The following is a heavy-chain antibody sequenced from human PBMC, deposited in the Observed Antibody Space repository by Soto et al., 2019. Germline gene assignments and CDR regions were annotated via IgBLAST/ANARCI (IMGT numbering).Heavy chain of an antibody. J-gene: IGHJ4*02. CDR3: ARVDSAAAKGY. CDR1: GYTLTELS. Sequence: ASVKVSCKVSGYTLTELSMHWVRQAPGQGLEWMGGFDPDNGDTIYAQKFQGRVTMTTDTSTSTAYMELRSLRSDDTAVYYCARVDSAAAKGYWGQGTLVTV. CDR2: FDPDNGDT. V-gene: IGHV1-24*01. D-gene: IGHD6-13*01.